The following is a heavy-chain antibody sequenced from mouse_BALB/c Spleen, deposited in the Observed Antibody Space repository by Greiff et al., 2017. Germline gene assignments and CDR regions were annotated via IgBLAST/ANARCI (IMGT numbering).Heavy chain of an antibody. Sequence: EVMLVESGGGLVKPGGSLKLSCAASGFTFSSYTMSWVRQTPEKRLEWVATISSGGIYTYYPDSVKGRFTISRDNAKNTLYLQMSSLKSEDTAMYYCTREAPGAWFAYWGQGTLVTVSA. CDR3: TREAPGAWFAY. CDR2: ISSGGIYT. V-gene: IGHV5-6-4*01. J-gene: IGHJ3*01. CDR1: GFTFSSYT.